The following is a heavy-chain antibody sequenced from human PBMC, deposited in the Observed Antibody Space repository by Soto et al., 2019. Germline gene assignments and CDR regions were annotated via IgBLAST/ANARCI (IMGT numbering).Heavy chain of an antibody. CDR3: ARGIVVVPAAIHYYGMDV. D-gene: IGHD2-2*01. CDR2: IWYDGSNK. Sequence: GGPLRLWSRVFGFTFGSYGMHRIRQAPGKGLEWVAVIWYDGSNKYYADSVKGRFTISRDNSKNTLYLQMNSLRAEDTAVYYCARGIVVVPAAIHYYGMDVWGQGTTVTVSS. CDR1: GFTFGSYG. V-gene: IGHV3-33*01. J-gene: IGHJ6*02.